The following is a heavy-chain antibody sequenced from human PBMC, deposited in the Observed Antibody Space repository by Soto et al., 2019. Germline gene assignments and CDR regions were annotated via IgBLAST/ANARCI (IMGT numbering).Heavy chain of an antibody. CDR1: GGSGSYY. V-gene: IGHV4-39*01. D-gene: IGHD2-15*01. CDR3: ARQGSCSGDSCFPFLFSFDV. J-gene: IGHJ3*01. Sequence: LSLTCTVSGGSGSYYWAWIRQPPGQGLEYIGSIHDSGSAYYSPSLKRRVNLSADMSKNQLSLRLRSVTAADTAVYYCARQGSCSGDSCFPFLFSFDVWAQGTMVTVS. CDR2: IHDSGSA.